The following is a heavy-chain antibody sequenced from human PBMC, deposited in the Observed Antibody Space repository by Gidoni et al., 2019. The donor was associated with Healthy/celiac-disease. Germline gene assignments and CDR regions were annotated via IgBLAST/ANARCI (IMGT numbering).Heavy chain of an antibody. CDR2: INPNSGGT. V-gene: IGHV1-2*02. CDR3: ARVTLGYCSGGSCDYYYYGMDV. J-gene: IGHJ6*02. D-gene: IGHD2-15*01. CDR1: GYTFTGYY. Sequence: QVQLVQSGAEVKKPGASVKVSCTASGYTFTGYYMHWVRQAPGQGLEWMGWINPNSGGTNYAQKFQGRVTMTRDTSISTADMELSRLRSDDTAVYYCARVTLGYCSGGSCDYYYYGMDVWGQGTTVTVSS.